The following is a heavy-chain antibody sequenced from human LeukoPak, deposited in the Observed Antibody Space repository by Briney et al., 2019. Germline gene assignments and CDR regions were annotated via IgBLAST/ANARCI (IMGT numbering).Heavy chain of an antibody. J-gene: IGHJ3*02. Sequence: PSETLSLTCTVSGGFINSYYWTWIRQPPGKGLEWIGNIYNSGNTNYNPSLKSRVTISVDTSKNQFSLKLNSVTAADTAVYYCARTSGWVAFDIWGQGTMVTVSS. V-gene: IGHV4-59*01. CDR3: ARTSGWVAFDI. CDR2: IYNSGNT. CDR1: GGFINSYY. D-gene: IGHD6-19*01.